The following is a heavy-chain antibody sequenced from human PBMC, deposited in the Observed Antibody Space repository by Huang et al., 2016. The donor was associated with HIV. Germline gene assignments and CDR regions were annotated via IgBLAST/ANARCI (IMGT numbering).Heavy chain of an antibody. J-gene: IGHJ5*02. V-gene: IGHV4-34*01. CDR3: ASSLQNIYGYNWFDP. D-gene: IGHD5-18*01. Sequence: QVQLQQWGAGLLKPSETLSLTCAVYGGAFSGYYWSWIRQLPGKGLEVVGEINRSGSTNNNPSLKCRVTISVDTSKNQYSLKLSSVTAADTAGYYCASSLQNIYGYNWFDPWGQGTLVTVSS. CDR1: GGAFSGYY. CDR2: INRSGST.